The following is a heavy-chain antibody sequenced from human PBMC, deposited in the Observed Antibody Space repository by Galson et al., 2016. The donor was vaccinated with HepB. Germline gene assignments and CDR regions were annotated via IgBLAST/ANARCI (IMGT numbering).Heavy chain of an antibody. J-gene: IGHJ4*02. CDR2: ISPNSGNT. Sequence: SVKVSCKAYGYTFTTDGISWVRQAPGQGLEWMGWISPNSGNTTYAQKVQGRVTMTTDTSTSTVYMELRSLISDDTAVYYCAREGVCTGGRCYSGFDYWGQGTLVTVSS. D-gene: IGHD2-15*01. CDR1: GYTFTTDG. V-gene: IGHV1-18*04. CDR3: AREGVCTGGRCYSGFDY.